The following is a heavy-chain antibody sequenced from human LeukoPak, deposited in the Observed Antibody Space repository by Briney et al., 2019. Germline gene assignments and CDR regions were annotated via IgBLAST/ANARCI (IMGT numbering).Heavy chain of an antibody. J-gene: IGHJ2*01. D-gene: IGHD3-9*01. CDR2: IFTVFGTT. V-gene: IGHV1-69*06. Sequence: GASVKVSCKASGDTFSRYALSWVRQAPGQGLEWMGGIFTVFGTTHYAKDLQGRVTITADKSTNTVYMELTSLRSEDTAIYYCARAKVSGYPTYWYFDLWGCGTLVTVSS. CDR3: ARAKVSGYPTYWYFDL. CDR1: GDTFSRYA.